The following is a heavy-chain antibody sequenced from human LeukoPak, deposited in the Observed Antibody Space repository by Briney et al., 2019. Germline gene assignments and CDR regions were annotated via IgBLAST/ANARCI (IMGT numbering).Heavy chain of an antibody. CDR3: ARIYSDRGMDV. CDR1: GFSLSTSGMR. J-gene: IGHJ6*02. D-gene: IGHD3-9*01. Sequence: SGPALVKPTQTLTLTCTFSGFSLSTSGMRVRWIRQPPGKALEWLARIDWDDDKLYTTSLKTRLTISKDTSKNQVVLTMTNMDPVNTATYYCARIYSDRGMDVWGQGTTVTVSS. CDR2: IDWDDDK. V-gene: IGHV2-70*04.